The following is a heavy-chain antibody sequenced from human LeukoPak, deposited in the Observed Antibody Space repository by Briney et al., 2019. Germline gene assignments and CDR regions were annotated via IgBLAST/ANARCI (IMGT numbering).Heavy chain of an antibody. V-gene: IGHV4-39*01. D-gene: IGHD2-15*01. J-gene: IGHJ2*01. CDR2: IYYSGST. CDR3: ASTLDRVWYFDL. Sequence: PSETLSFTCTVSGGSISSSSYYWGWIRQPPGKGLEWIGSIYYSGSTYYNPSLKSRVTISVDTSKNQFSLKLSSVTAADTAVYYCASTLDRVWYFDLWGRGTLVTVSS. CDR1: GGSISSSSYY.